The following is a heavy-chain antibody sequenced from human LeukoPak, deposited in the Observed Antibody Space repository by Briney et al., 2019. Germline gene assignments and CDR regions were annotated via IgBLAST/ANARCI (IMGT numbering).Heavy chain of an antibody. CDR2: ISYDGSNK. CDR1: GFTFSGYA. V-gene: IGHV3-30-3*01. Sequence: GGSLRLSCAASGFTFSGYAMHWVRQAPGKGLEWVAVISYDGSNKYYADSVKGRFTISRDNSKNTLYLQMNSLRAEDTAVYYCARSLYSYGYGPFDYWGQGTLVTVSS. CDR3: ARSLYSYGYGPFDY. J-gene: IGHJ4*02. D-gene: IGHD5-18*01.